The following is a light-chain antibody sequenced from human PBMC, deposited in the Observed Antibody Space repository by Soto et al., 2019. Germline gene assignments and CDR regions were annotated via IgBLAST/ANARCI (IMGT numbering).Light chain of an antibody. V-gene: IGKV1-39*01. J-gene: IGKJ3*01. CDR2: AAS. Sequence: DIEMTQSPSSLSASVGDRVTITCRASQSISSYLNWYQQKPGKAPKLLIYAASSLQSGVPSRFSGSGSGTDFTLTISSLQPEDFATYYCQQSKNTPFTFGPGTKVDIK. CDR3: QQSKNTPFT. CDR1: QSISSY.